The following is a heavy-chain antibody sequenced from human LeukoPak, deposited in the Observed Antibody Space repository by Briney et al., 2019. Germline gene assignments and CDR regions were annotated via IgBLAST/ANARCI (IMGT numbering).Heavy chain of an antibody. D-gene: IGHD3-22*01. CDR2: INGDGSTL. V-gene: IGHV3-74*01. CDR1: GFIFSRYW. Sequence: GGSLRLSCAASGFIFSRYWMHWVRQAPGKGLVWVSRINGDGSTLSYADSVKGRFTISRDNAKNTLYLQMNSPRAEDTAVYYCVRDFGESSGYYFDYWGQGTLVTVSS. CDR3: VRDFGESSGYYFDY. J-gene: IGHJ4*02.